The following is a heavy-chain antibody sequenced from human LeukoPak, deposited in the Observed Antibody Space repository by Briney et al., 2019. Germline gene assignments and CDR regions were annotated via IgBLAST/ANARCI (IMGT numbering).Heavy chain of an antibody. CDR2: IVVGSGNT. V-gene: IGHV1-58*01. J-gene: IGHJ4*02. Sequence: ASVKVSCKASGFTFTSSAVQWVRQARGQRLEWIGWIVVGSGNTNYAQKFQERVTMTRDTSISTAYMELSRLRSDDTAVYYCARGEANFDYWGQGTLVTVSS. CDR3: ARGEANFDY. D-gene: IGHD3-10*01. CDR1: GFTFTSSA.